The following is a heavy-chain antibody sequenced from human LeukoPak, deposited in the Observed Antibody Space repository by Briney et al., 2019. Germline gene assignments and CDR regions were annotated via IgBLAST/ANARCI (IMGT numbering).Heavy chain of an antibody. J-gene: IGHJ4*02. Sequence: GRSLRLSCAASGFTFSSYGMHWARQAPGKGLEWVAVIWYDGSNKYYADSVKGRFTISRDNSKNTLYLQMNSLRAEDTAVYYCAGARRGYSYGHLDYWGQGTLVTVSS. CDR2: IWYDGSNK. CDR1: GFTFSSYG. V-gene: IGHV3-33*01. CDR3: AGARRGYSYGHLDY. D-gene: IGHD5-18*01.